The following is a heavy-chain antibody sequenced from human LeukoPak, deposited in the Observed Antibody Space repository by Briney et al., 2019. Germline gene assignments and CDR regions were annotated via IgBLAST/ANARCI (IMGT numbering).Heavy chain of an antibody. Sequence: PSQTLSLTCSVSGDSISGGGYFWSWIRHPPGKGLEWIGYISFSGSTYYNPSLKSRVNISVDTSKNHFSLRLTSVTAADSAVYYCARGAPPDSWGQGTLVTVSS. J-gene: IGHJ4*02. CDR1: GDSISGGGYF. CDR3: ARGAPPDS. V-gene: IGHV4-31*03. CDR2: ISFSGST.